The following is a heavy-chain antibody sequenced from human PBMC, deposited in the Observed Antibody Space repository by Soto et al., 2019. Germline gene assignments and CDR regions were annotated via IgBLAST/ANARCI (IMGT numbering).Heavy chain of an antibody. CDR3: AKDNLETTVTTPSY. D-gene: IGHD4-17*01. J-gene: IGHJ4*02. CDR2: ISYDGNNK. CDR1: GFTFSIYG. Sequence: QVQVVESGGGVVQPGRSLRLSCAASGFTFSIYGMHWVRQAPGKGLEWVAVISYDGNNKYYADSVKGRFTISRDNSKNTLYLQMNSLRAEDTAVYYCAKDNLETTVTTPSYWGQGTLVTVSS. V-gene: IGHV3-30*18.